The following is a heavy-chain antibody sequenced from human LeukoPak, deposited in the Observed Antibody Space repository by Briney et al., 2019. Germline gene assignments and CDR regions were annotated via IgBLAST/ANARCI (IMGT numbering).Heavy chain of an antibody. J-gene: IGHJ4*02. D-gene: IGHD6-13*01. CDR3: ARAPAGTLDF. V-gene: IGHV1-46*01. CDR2: IKGTGDSP. CDR1: GFTVTNYH. Sequence: ASVKVSCTASGFTVTNYHMHWVRQAPGQGLEWVGLIKGTGDSPDFAQKFQGRVTVTCDTSTNTAYLELRSLKLEDTAVYYCARAPAGTLDFWGQGTLVTVS.